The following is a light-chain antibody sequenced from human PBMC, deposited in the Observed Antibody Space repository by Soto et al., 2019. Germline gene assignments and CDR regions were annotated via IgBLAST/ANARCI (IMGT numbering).Light chain of an antibody. J-gene: IGKJ4*01. V-gene: IGKV1-9*01. CDR3: QQFNVYPLT. CDR2: TAS. CDR1: QDISDY. Sequence: DIQLTQSPSFLSASVGDRVTITCRASQDISDYLAWYQQKPGKAPKLLIYTASILQSGVPSRFSGSASGTQFTLTISSLQPEDFATYHCQQFNVYPLTFGGGTQVEIK.